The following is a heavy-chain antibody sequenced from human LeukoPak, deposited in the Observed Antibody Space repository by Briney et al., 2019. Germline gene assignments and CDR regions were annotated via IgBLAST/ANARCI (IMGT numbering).Heavy chain of an antibody. CDR2: IYSGGST. CDR3: ARDWGYDLGEGLDAFDI. Sequence: GGSLRLSCAASGFTVSSNYMSWVRQAPGKGLEWVSVIYSGGSTYYADSVKGRFTISRDNSKNTLYLQMNSLRAEDTAVYYCARDWGYDLGEGLDAFDIWGQGTMVTVSS. D-gene: IGHD3-3*01. V-gene: IGHV3-53*01. J-gene: IGHJ3*02. CDR1: GFTVSSNY.